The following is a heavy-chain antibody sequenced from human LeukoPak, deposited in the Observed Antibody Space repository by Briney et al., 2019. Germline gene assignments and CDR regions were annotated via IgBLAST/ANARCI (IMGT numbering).Heavy chain of an antibody. CDR2: INHSGST. Sequence: SETLSLTCAVYGGSFSGYYWSWIRQPPGKGLEWIGEINHSGSTNYNPSLKSRVTISVDTSKNQFSLKLSSVTAADTAVYYCARGLNRIAAAGEYFQHWGQGTLVNVSS. CDR1: GGSFSGYY. CDR3: ARGLNRIAAAGEYFQH. D-gene: IGHD6-13*01. V-gene: IGHV4-34*01. J-gene: IGHJ1*01.